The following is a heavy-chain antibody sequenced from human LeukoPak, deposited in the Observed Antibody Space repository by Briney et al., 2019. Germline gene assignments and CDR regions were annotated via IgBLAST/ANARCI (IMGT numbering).Heavy chain of an antibody. CDR3: ARGVHVRVYDSNPHYGHY. V-gene: IGHV1-69*05. Sequence: SVKVSCKASGGTFSSYAISWVRQAPGQGLEWMGGIIPIFGTANYAQKFQGRVTMTRDMSTSTVYMELSSLRSEDTALYYCARGVHVRVYDSNPHYGHYWGQGTLVTVSS. J-gene: IGHJ4*02. CDR2: IIPIFGTA. CDR1: GGTFSSYA. D-gene: IGHD3-22*01.